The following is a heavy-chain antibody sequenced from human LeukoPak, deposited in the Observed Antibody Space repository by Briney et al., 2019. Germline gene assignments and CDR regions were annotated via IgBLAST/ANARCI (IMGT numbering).Heavy chain of an antibody. D-gene: IGHD3-10*01. J-gene: IGHJ5*02. V-gene: IGHV7-4-1*02. Sequence: ASVKVSCKVSGYTLTELSMHWVRQAPGKGLEWMGWINTNTWNPTYAPGVTGRFVFSLDTSVSTAYLQISSLQAEDTAVYYCARDSPPYYYGSGRPYPLAHFDPWGQGTLVTVSS. CDR3: ARDSPPYYYGSGRPYPLAHFDP. CDR1: GYTLTELS. CDR2: INTNTWNP.